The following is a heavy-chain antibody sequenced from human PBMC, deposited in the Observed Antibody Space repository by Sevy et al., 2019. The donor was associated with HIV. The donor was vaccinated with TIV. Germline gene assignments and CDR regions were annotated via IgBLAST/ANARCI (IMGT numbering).Heavy chain of an antibody. J-gene: IGHJ6*03. D-gene: IGHD1-26*01. CDR3: ASLAGGATTRNYYYMDV. V-gene: IGHV3-11*06. CDR1: GFTFSDYY. Sequence: GGSLRLSCAASGFTFSDYYMSWIRQAPGKGLEWVSYISSSSSYTNYADSVKGRFTISRDNAKNSLYLQMNGLRAEDTAVYYCASLAGGATTRNYYYMDVWGKGTTVTVSS. CDR2: ISSSSSYT.